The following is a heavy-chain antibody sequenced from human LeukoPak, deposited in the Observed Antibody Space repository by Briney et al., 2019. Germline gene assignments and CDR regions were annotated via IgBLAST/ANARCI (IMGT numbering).Heavy chain of an antibody. CDR1: GYTFSTYG. Sequence: GASVKVSCKASGYTFSTYGISWVRQAPGQGLEWMGWISAYNGNTNYAQKLRDRVTMTTDTSTSTAYMELRSLRSDDTAVYYCVLFASGSSDYWGQGTLVTVSS. J-gene: IGHJ4*02. V-gene: IGHV1-18*01. CDR2: ISAYNGNT. CDR3: VLFASGSSDY. D-gene: IGHD3-10*01.